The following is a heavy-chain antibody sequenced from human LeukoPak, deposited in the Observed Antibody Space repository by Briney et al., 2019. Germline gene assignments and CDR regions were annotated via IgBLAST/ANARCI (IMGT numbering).Heavy chain of an antibody. CDR2: IYYGGST. V-gene: IGHV4-31*03. Sequence: SQTLSLTCTVSGGSISSDGYYWSWIRQHPGKGLEWLGYIYYGGSTYYNPSLKSRVTISVDTSKKQFSLKLSSVTAADTAVYYCARGNYYESSDYWTSHYFDYWGQGTLVTVSS. CDR1: GGSISSDGYY. CDR3: ARGNYYESSDYWTSHYFDY. J-gene: IGHJ4*02. D-gene: IGHD3-22*01.